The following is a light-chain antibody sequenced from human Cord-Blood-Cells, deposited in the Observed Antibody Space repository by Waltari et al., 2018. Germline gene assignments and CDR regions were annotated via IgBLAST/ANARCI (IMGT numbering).Light chain of an antibody. J-gene: IGLJ2*01. CDR3: SSYTSSSTLV. Sequence: QSALNQPASVSGSPGQSLTISCTGTSSDVGGYKYVSWYQQHPGEPPKRMIYEVSNRPSGVSNRFSGANSGNTASLTISGLQAEDEADYYCSSYTSSSTLVFGGGTKLTVL. CDR1: SSDVGGYKY. V-gene: IGLV2-14*01. CDR2: EVS.